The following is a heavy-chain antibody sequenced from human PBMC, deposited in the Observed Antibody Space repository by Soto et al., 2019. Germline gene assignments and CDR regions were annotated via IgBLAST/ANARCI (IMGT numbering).Heavy chain of an antibody. CDR3: ARGVTMVRGVIIPWFDP. CDR1: GGSISSGDYY. CDR2: IYYSGST. J-gene: IGHJ5*02. V-gene: IGHV4-30-4*01. D-gene: IGHD3-10*01. Sequence: QVQLQESGPGLVEPSKTLSLTCTVSGGSISSGDYYWSWIRQPPGKGLEWIGCIYYSGSTYYNPSLKSRVTISVDTSKRHCSLKLSSVTAADTAVYYCARGVTMVRGVIIPWFDPWGQGTLVTVSS.